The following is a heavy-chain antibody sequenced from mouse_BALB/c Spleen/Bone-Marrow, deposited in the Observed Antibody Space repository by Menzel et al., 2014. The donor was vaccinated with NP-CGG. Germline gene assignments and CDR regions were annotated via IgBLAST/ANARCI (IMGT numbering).Heavy chain of an antibody. D-gene: IGHD2-14*01. CDR2: IRYDGSN. V-gene: IGHV3-6*02. Sequence: DVHLVESGPGLVKPSQSLSLTCSVTGYSITSGYYWNWIRQFPGNKLEWMGYIRYDGSNNYNPYLKNRISITRDTSKNQFFLKLNSVTTEDTATYYCARGGYDGRGFAYWGQGTLVTVSA. CDR3: ARGGYDGRGFAY. J-gene: IGHJ3*01. CDR1: GYSITSGYY.